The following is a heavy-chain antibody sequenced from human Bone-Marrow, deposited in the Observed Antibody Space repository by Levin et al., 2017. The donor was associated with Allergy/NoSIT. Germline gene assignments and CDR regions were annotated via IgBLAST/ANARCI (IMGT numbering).Heavy chain of an antibody. CDR1: GDSISSGSYY. V-gene: IGHV4-61*02. Sequence: LRLSCTVSGDSISSGSYYWSWIRQPAGKGLECIGRIYASGSTNYNPSLKSRVTLSVDTSKNQFSLRLSSVTAADTAVYYCARGLTDSSGWYHFDYWGQGTLVTVSS. CDR3: ARGLTDSSGWYHFDY. J-gene: IGHJ4*02. D-gene: IGHD6-19*01. CDR2: IYASGST.